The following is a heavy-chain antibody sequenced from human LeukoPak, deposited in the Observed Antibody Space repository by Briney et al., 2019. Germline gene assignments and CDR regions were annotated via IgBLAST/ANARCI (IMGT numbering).Heavy chain of an antibody. CDR1: GFTFRSYG. V-gene: IGHV3-30*02. Sequence: PGGSLRLSCIASGFTFRSYGMHWVCQAPGRGLKWVAFIRYDTAYRYYEDSVKGRFTISKDNSKNTLSLEMSSLRLEDTAVYYCAKDSGYGAFDNWGQGTLVTVSS. CDR2: IRYDTAYR. D-gene: IGHD3-9*01. J-gene: IGHJ4*02. CDR3: AKDSGYGAFDN.